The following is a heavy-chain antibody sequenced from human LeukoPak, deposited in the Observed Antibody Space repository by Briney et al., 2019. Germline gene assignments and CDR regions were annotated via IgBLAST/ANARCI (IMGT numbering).Heavy chain of an antibody. D-gene: IGHD2-2*02. CDR3: ANTILTGAL. CDR2: ISSSSSHI. Sequence: GGSLRVSCAVSGFTLSSYSMKWVRQDPGKGLEWVSSISSSSSHIYYADSVKGRFTISRDNAKNSLYLQMNSLRAEDTAVYYCANTILTGALWGQGTLVTVSS. CDR1: GFTLSSYS. J-gene: IGHJ4*02. V-gene: IGHV3-21*01.